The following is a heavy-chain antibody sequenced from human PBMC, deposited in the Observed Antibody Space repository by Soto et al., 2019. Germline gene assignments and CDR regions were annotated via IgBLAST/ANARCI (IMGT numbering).Heavy chain of an antibody. Sequence: GGSLRLSCAASGFTFSSYAMSWVRQAPGKGLEWVSAISGSGGSTYYADSVKGRFTISRDNSKNTLYLQMNSLRAEDTAVYYCPTVVNYGSTSYFDYWGQGTLVTVSS. J-gene: IGHJ4*02. V-gene: IGHV3-23*01. CDR2: ISGSGGST. D-gene: IGHD3-10*01. CDR1: GFTFSSYA. CDR3: PTVVNYGSTSYFDY.